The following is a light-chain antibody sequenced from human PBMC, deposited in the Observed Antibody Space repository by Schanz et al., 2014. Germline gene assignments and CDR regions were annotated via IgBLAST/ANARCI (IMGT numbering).Light chain of an antibody. CDR1: SSDVGSYNL. CDR2: EGS. V-gene: IGLV2-23*01. J-gene: IGLJ3*02. CDR3: SSYSNSGTFWV. Sequence: QSALTQPASVSGSPGQSITISCTGTSSDVGSYNLVSWYQQHPGKAPKLMIYEGSKRPSGVSNRFSGSKSGNTASLTISGLQAEDEADYYCSSYSNSGTFWVLGGGTKLTVL.